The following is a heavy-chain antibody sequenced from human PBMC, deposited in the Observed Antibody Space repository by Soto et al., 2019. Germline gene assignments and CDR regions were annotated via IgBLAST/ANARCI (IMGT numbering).Heavy chain of an antibody. Sequence: EVQLLESGGGLVQPGGSLRLSCAASGFTFSSYAMSWVRQAPGKGLEWVSAISGSGGSTYYPDSVKGRFTISRDNSKNTLYLQMNSLRAEDTAVYYCAKDRRARIAVAGTAFDYWGQGTLVTVSS. D-gene: IGHD6-19*01. CDR1: GFTFSSYA. CDR3: AKDRRARIAVAGTAFDY. CDR2: ISGSGGST. V-gene: IGHV3-23*01. J-gene: IGHJ4*02.